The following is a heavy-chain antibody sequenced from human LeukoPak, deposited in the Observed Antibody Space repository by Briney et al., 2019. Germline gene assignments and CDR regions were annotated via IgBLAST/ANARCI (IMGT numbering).Heavy chain of an antibody. V-gene: IGHV5-51*01. CDR3: ASQYYYGSGSSISLPDAFDI. CDR2: IYPGDSDT. D-gene: IGHD3-10*01. J-gene: IGHJ3*02. CDR1: GYRFTGYW. Sequence: KSGESLKISCKGSGYRFTGYWIGWVRQMPGKGLEWMGIIYPGDSDTRYSPSFQGQVTISADKSISTAYLQWSSLKASDTAMYYCASQYYYGSGSSISLPDAFDIWGQGTMVTVSS.